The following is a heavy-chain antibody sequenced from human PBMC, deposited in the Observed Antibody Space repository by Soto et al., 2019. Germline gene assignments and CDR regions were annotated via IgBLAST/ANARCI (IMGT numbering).Heavy chain of an antibody. V-gene: IGHV1-2*04. D-gene: IGHD2-21*01. CDR2: INPNSGGT. CDR1: GYTFTGYY. Sequence: QVQLVQSGAEVKKPGASVKVSCKASGYTFTGYYMHWVRQAPGQGLEWMGWINPNSGGTNYAQKFQGWVTMTRDTSISTAYMELSRRRSDDAAGYSCARGEGGPRWGSIDYWGQGTLVTVSS. J-gene: IGHJ4*02. CDR3: ARGEGGPRWGSIDY.